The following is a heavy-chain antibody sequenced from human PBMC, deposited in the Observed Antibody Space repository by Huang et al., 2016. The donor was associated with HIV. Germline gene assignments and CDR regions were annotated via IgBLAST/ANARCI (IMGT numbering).Heavy chain of an antibody. Sequence: QLQLQESGPGLVRPSETLSLICTVSGGSITDSNYYWGWIRQPPGKGLEWIGSIYYSGDTDYTPSLKRRVTMSVDTSKNRFSLDIRSVAVADTAIYYCARHFGSWSGYFDSWGQGTLVPVSS. J-gene: IGHJ4*02. CDR2: IYYSGDT. CDR3: ARHFGSWSGYFDS. D-gene: IGHD3-10*01. CDR1: GGSITDSNYY. V-gene: IGHV4-39*01.